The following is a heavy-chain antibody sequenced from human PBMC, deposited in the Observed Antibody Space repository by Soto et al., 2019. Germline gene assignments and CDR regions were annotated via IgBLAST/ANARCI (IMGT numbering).Heavy chain of an antibody. CDR3: ARPDEGGYSSNHHYYYALDV. D-gene: IGHD3-22*01. CDR1: GGTFRSYS. J-gene: IGHJ6*02. CDR2: IIPIFDIT. Sequence: ASVKVSCKASGGTFRSYSISWVRQAPGQGLEWMGGIIPIFDITNYAQKFQGRVTITADESTSTAYMELSSLGSDDTAVYYCARPDEGGYSSNHHYYYALDVWGQGSTVTVSS. V-gene: IGHV1-69*13.